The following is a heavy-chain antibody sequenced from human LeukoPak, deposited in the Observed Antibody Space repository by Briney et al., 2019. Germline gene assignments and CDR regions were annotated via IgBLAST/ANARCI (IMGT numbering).Heavy chain of an antibody. J-gene: IGHJ3*02. CDR1: GGSISSSAYH. V-gene: IGHV4-39*07. CDR2: IHYSGST. D-gene: IGHD2-21*02. CDR3: ARPTRLRLFAFDI. Sequence: PSETLSLTCTVPGGSISSSAYHWGWIRQPPGKGLEWIGSIHYSGSTYYNPSLKSRVTISVDTSKNQFSLKLSSVTAADTAVYYCARPTRLRLFAFDIWGQGTMVTVSS.